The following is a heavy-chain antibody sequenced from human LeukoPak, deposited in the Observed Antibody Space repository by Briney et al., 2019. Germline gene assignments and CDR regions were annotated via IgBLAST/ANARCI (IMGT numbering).Heavy chain of an antibody. D-gene: IGHD3-22*01. CDR1: GGTFSSYA. CDR2: IIPIFGTA. Sequence: GASVKVSCKASGGTFSSYAISWVRQAPGQGLEWMGGIIPIFGTANYAQKFQGRVTITTDESTSTAYMELSSLRSEDTAVYYCARRASYDRGTDWFDPWGQGTLVTVSS. J-gene: IGHJ5*02. V-gene: IGHV1-69*05. CDR3: ARRASYDRGTDWFDP.